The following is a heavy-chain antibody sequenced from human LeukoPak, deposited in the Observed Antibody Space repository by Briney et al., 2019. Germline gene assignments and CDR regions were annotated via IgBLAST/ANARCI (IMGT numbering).Heavy chain of an antibody. D-gene: IGHD1-1*01. Sequence: PSETLSLTCTVSGGSISSYYWSWIRQHPKGLEWIGYIYFSGSIIYNTSFKGRMTISIDRSKNQFSLRLNSVTAADTAVYYCARGKKEYHSWNGGASFDYWGQGTLVTVSS. CDR3: ARGKKEYHSWNGGASFDY. J-gene: IGHJ4*02. V-gene: IGHV4-31*03. CDR2: IYFSGSI. CDR1: GGSISSYY.